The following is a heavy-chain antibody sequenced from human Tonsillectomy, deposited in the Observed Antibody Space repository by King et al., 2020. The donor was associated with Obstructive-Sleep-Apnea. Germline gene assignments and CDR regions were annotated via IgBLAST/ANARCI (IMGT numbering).Heavy chain of an antibody. D-gene: IGHD3-16*01. CDR3: ARDRAYDDVWGNTGYFDL. CDR2: IYYSGRT. CDR1: GGSIRSSSYY. V-gene: IGHV4-39*07. Sequence: QLQESGPGLVKPSETLSLTCTVSGGSIRSSSYYWGWIRQPPGKGLEWIGSIYYSGRTYYNPSLKSRVTISVDTSKNQFSLRLNSVTAADTAVYDCARDRAYDDVWGNTGYFDLWGRGTLVTVSS. J-gene: IGHJ2*01.